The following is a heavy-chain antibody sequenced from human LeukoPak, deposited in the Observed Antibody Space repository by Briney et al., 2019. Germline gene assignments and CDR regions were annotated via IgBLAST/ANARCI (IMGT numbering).Heavy chain of an antibody. CDR2: ISADNGNT. D-gene: IGHD3-22*01. CDR1: GYTFTGYG. CDR3: ARALVGGYYDSSAYYADYFDY. J-gene: IGHJ4*02. V-gene: IGHV1-18*01. Sequence: ASVKVSCKASGYTFTGYGISWVRQAPGQGLEWMGWISADNGNTYYVQRFQGRVTLTTDTSTRTAYTELRSLRSDDTAVYYCARALVGGYYDSSAYYADYFDYWGQGTLVTVSS.